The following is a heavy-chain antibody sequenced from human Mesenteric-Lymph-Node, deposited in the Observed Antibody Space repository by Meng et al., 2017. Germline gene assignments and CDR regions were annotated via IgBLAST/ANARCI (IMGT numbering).Heavy chain of an antibody. D-gene: IGHD3-22*01. CDR1: GGSISSSSYY. CDR3: ARDQIPYYYDSSGYYGLDY. Sequence: ESLKISCTVSGGSISSSSYYWGWIRQPPGKGLEWIGSIYYSGSTYYNPSLKSRVTISVDKSKNQFSLKLSSVTAADTAVYYCARDQIPYYYDSSGYYGLDYWGQGTLVTVS. J-gene: IGHJ4*02. CDR2: IYYSGST. V-gene: IGHV4-39*07.